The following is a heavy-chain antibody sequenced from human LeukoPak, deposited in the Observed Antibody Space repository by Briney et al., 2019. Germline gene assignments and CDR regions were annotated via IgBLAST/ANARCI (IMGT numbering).Heavy chain of an antibody. CDR1: GGTFSSYA. J-gene: IGHJ4*02. V-gene: IGHV1-69*04. CDR2: IIPILGIA. CDR3: AREKGYYDSSAEYYFDY. Sequence: ASVKVSCKASGGTFSSYAISWVRQAPGQGLEWMGRIIPILGIANYAQKFQGRVTITADKSTSTAYMELSSLRSEDTAVYYCAREKGYYDSSAEYYFDYWGQGTLVTVSS. D-gene: IGHD3-22*01.